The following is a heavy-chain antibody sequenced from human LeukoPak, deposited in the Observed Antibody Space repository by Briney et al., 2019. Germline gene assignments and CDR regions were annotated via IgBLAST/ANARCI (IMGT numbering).Heavy chain of an antibody. CDR1: GFTFSSYA. D-gene: IGHD6-13*01. Sequence: GGSLRLSCAASGFTFSSYAMSWVRQAPGKGLEWVSAISGSGGSTYYADSVKGRFTISRDNSKNTLYLQMNSLRAEDTAVYYRAKDLAYSSSWYSFDYWGQGTLVTVSS. V-gene: IGHV3-23*01. CDR3: AKDLAYSSSWYSFDY. J-gene: IGHJ4*02. CDR2: ISGSGGST.